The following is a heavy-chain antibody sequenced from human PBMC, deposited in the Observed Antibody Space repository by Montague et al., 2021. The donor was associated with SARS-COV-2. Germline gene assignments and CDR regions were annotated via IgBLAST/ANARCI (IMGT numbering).Heavy chain of an antibody. CDR3: AKVGSSWYHGYYYGMDV. Sequence: SLRLSCAASGFTFSSYAMHWVRQAPGKGLEWVAVISYDGSNKYYADSVKGRFTISRDNSKNTLYLQTNSLRAEDTAVYYCAKVGSSWYHGYYYGMDVWGQGTTVTVSS. V-gene: IGHV3-30*04. J-gene: IGHJ6*02. CDR1: GFTFSSYA. CDR2: ISYDGSNK. D-gene: IGHD6-13*01.